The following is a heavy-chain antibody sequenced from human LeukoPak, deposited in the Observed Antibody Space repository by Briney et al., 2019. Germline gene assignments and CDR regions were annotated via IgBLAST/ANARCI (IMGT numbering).Heavy chain of an antibody. Sequence: GGSLRLSCAASGFTVSSNYMSWVRQAPGKGLECVSITYSGGSTYYADSVKGRFTISRDNSKNTLYLQMNSLRAEDTAVYYCARSLGLAVWGQGTLVTVSS. V-gene: IGHV3-53*01. CDR3: ARSLGLAV. J-gene: IGHJ4*02. CDR2: TYSGGST. D-gene: IGHD3-3*02. CDR1: GFTVSSNY.